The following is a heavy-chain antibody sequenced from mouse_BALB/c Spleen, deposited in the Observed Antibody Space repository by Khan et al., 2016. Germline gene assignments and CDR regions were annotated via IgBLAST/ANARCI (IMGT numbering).Heavy chain of an antibody. D-gene: IGHD1-1*01. CDR1: GFDFSRYW. CDR2: INPDSSTI. CDR3: TSLYYYGCSDY. Sequence: EVKLLESGGGLVQPGRSLKLSCAASGFDFSRYWMSWVRQAPGKGLEWIGEINPDSSTINYTPSLKDKFIISRDNAKNTLYLQMSKVRSEDTALYYCTSLYYYGCSDYWGQGTTLTVSS. V-gene: IGHV4-1*02. J-gene: IGHJ2*01.